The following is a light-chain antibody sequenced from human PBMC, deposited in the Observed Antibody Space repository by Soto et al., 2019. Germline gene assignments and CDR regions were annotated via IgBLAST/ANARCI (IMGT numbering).Light chain of an antibody. J-gene: IGKJ1*01. CDR3: QQYHTWWT. CDR2: KAS. CDR1: QSISSW. Sequence: DIQMTQSPSTLSASVGDRVTITCRASQSISSWLAWYQQKPGKAPKILIYKASSLESGVPSRFSGSGSWTEITLTISSLQPDDFATYYCQQYHTWWTFGQGTKVEI. V-gene: IGKV1-5*03.